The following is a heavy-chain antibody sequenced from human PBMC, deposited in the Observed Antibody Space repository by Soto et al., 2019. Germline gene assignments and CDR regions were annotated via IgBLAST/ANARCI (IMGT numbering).Heavy chain of an antibody. Sequence: GGSLRLSCAASGFTFSSYGMHWVRQAPGKWLEWVAVIWYDGSNKYYADSVKGRFTISRDNSKNTLYLQMNSLRAEDTAVYYCARESTPKLRFLGWLPGTSGYYGMDVWGQGXTVTVYS. D-gene: IGHD3-3*01. CDR3: ARESTPKLRFLGWLPGTSGYYGMDV. CDR2: IWYDGSNK. CDR1: GFTFSSYG. V-gene: IGHV3-33*01. J-gene: IGHJ6*02.